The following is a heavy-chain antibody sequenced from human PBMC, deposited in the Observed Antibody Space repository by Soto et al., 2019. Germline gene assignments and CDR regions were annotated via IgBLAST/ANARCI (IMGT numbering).Heavy chain of an antibody. Sequence: PGESLKISCKTSGYTFSAFWIHWLRQVPGKGLVWLGKIDPSDAYTNYSPSFEGHTTISTDNSITTAYFQWSSLSASDTVLYFCARVYKNWFDSWAQGTMVTVS. CDR1: GYTFSAFW. CDR2: IDPSDAYT. CDR3: ARVYKNWFDS. V-gene: IGHV5-10-1*01. D-gene: IGHD1-1*01. J-gene: IGHJ5*01.